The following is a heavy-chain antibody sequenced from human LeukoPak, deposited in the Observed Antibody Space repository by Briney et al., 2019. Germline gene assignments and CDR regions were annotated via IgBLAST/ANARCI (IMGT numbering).Heavy chain of an antibody. CDR2: INPNSGGT. J-gene: IGHJ4*02. V-gene: IGHV1-2*02. Sequence: VASVKVSCKASGYTFTGYYMHWVRQAPGQGLEWMGWINPNSGGTNYAQKFQGRVTMTRDTSISTAYMELSRLRSDDTAVYYCASYPRKYYYDSSGYYDYWGQGTLVTVSS. D-gene: IGHD3-22*01. CDR3: ASYPRKYYYDSSGYYDY. CDR1: GYTFTGYY.